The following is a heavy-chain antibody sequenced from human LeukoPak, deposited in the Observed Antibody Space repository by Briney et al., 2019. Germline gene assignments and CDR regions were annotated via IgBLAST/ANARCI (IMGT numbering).Heavy chain of an antibody. CDR2: ISGSGGST. CDR1: GFTFSSYA. Sequence: PGGSLRLSCAASGFTFSSYAMSWVRQAPGKGLEWVSAISGSGGSTYYADSVKGRFTISRDNSKNTLYLQMNSLRAEDTAVYYCAKTLITMIVVVTHPVDAFDIWGQGTMVTVSS. D-gene: IGHD3-22*01. J-gene: IGHJ3*02. V-gene: IGHV3-23*01. CDR3: AKTLITMIVVVTHPVDAFDI.